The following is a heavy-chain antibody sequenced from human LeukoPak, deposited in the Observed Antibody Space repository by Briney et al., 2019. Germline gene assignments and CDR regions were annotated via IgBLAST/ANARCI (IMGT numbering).Heavy chain of an antibody. CDR1: GFTFSSYE. V-gene: IGHV3-48*03. J-gene: IGHJ4*02. CDR3: ARQVPSHVVVAASFDY. CDR2: ISSSGSTI. Sequence: PGGSLRLSCAASGFTFSSYEMNGVRQAPGKGLEWVSYISSSGSTIYYADSVKGRFTISRDNAKNSLYLQMNSLRVEDTAVYYCARQVPSHVVVAASFDYWGQGTLVTVSS. D-gene: IGHD2-15*01.